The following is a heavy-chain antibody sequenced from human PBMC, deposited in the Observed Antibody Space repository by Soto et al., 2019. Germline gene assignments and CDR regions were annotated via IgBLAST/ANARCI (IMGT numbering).Heavy chain of an antibody. CDR3: PREPGGEYTYGSYNYFFHGMDV. CDR2: TYLRSKWYN. V-gene: IGHV6-1*01. Sequence: SQTLSLTCVISGDSVSTNSATWNWIRQSPSRGLEWLGRTYLRSKWYNDYPISVKGRITINPDTSKNRISLQLNSVTPEDTALYYCPREPGGEYTYGSYNYFFHGMDVWGQGTTVTVSS. D-gene: IGHD5-18*01. CDR1: GDSVSTNSAT. J-gene: IGHJ6*02.